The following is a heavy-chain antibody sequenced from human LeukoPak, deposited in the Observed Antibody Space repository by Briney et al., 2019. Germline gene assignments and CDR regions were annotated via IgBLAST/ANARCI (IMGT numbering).Heavy chain of an antibody. CDR2: ISGSGGST. CDR3: ASNIGAFYYMDV. CDR1: GFTFSSYA. Sequence: GGSLRLSCAAAGFTFSSYAMSWVRQAPGKGLEWVSAISGSGGSTYYADSVKGRFTISRDNSKNTLYLQMNSLRAEDTAVYYCASNIGAFYYMDVWGKGTTVTVSS. V-gene: IGHV3-23*01. J-gene: IGHJ6*03. D-gene: IGHD5-12*01.